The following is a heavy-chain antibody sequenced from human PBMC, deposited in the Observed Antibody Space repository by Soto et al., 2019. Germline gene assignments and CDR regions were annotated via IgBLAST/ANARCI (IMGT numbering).Heavy chain of an antibody. J-gene: IGHJ2*01. CDR2: IFPSGAT. CDR3: ARGSAAKRYFDL. V-gene: IGHV4-30-4*01. D-gene: IGHD5-18*01. CDR1: GAPISGGDYH. Sequence: QVQLQESGPGLVKPSQTLSLMCTVSGAPISGGDYHWSWIRQPPGKGLEWIGYIFPSGATHYNSSLGSRITMSVETSQSHFSLKLTSVTAADTAVYFCARGSAAKRYFDLWGRGTLVTVS.